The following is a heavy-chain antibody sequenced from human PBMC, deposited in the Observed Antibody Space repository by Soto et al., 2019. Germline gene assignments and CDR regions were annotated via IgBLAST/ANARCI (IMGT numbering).Heavy chain of an antibody. Sequence: QVQRVQSGAEVKKPGASVKVSCQTSGYTFTSYHISWVRQAPGQGLEWMGWISAYNTNTNYAQKFQGRVTMTTDTLTSTAYMELRSLRSDDTAVYYCARDTPPTDYWGQGTLVTVSS. CDR1: GYTFTSYH. J-gene: IGHJ4*02. V-gene: IGHV1-18*01. CDR2: ISAYNTNT. CDR3: ARDTPPTDY.